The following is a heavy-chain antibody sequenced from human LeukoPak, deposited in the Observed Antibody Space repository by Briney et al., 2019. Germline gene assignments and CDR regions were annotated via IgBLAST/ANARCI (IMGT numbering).Heavy chain of an antibody. CDR1: GFTFDDYA. V-gene: IGHV3-9*01. CDR2: ISWNSGSI. J-gene: IGHJ6*04. CDR3: AELGSTMIGGV. D-gene: IGHD3-10*02. Sequence: PGGSLRLSCAASGFTFDDYAMHWVRHAPGRGLEWVSGISWNSGSIGYADSVKGRFTSSRDNAKNSLYLQMNSLRAEDTAVYYCAELGSTMIGGVWGKGTTVTISS.